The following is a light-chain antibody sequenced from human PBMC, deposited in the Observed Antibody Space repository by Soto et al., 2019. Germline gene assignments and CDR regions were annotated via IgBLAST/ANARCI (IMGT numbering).Light chain of an antibody. CDR3: QHYGGTSAGFT. Sequence: EIVLTQSPGTLSLSPGERATLSCRASQSVSSSYLAWYQQKPGQPPRLLIYGASSRATGIPDRFSGSGSGTDLTLTISRLEPEDFAVYYCQHYGGTSAGFTFGPGTKVDIK. V-gene: IGKV3-20*01. CDR1: QSVSSSY. CDR2: GAS. J-gene: IGKJ3*01.